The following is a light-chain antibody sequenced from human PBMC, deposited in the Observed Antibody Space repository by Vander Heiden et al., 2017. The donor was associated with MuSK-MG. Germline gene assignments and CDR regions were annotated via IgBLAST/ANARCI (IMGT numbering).Light chain of an antibody. V-gene: IGKV3-20*01. CDR2: GAS. Sequence: ENLLTQSPGTLSLSLGERATLSCRASRSVASNSVAWYQKRPGQPPRLLIYGASIRATGIPDRFSGSGSGTDFTLTINRLEPEDFSMFYCQQDGSSPWTFGQGTKMEVK. J-gene: IGKJ1*01. CDR3: QQDGSSPWT. CDR1: RSVASNS.